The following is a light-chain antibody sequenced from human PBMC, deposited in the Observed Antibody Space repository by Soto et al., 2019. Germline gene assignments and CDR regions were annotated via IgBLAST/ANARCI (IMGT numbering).Light chain of an antibody. Sequence: DIQLTQSPSTLSASVGDRVTITCRASQTISSWLAWYPQKPGKAPKLLIYTVYTLKSGVPSRFSGSGYGTEFTISIRYVKLDDFATHYYQRPNRAAETVARGTKVDIK. V-gene: IGKV1-5*03. CDR1: QTISSW. CDR2: TVY. J-gene: IGKJ1*01. CDR3: QRPNRAAET.